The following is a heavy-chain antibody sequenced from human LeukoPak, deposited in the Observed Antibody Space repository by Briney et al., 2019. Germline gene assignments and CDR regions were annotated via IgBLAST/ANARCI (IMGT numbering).Heavy chain of an antibody. V-gene: IGHV1-18*01. D-gene: IGHD3-3*01. J-gene: IGHJ4*02. CDR2: ISAYNGNT. CDR3: ARENTAYYDFWSGYYQSPRFDY. Sequence: GASVKVSCKASGYTFTSYGISWVRQAPGQGLEWMGWISAYNGNTNYAQKLQGRVTMTTDTSTSTAYMELRSLRSDDTAVYYCARENTAYYDFWSGYYQSPRFDYWGQRTLVTVSS. CDR1: GYTFTSYG.